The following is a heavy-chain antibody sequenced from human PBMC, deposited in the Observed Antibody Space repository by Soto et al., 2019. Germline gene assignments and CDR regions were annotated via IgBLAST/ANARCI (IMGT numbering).Heavy chain of an antibody. Sequence: TLSLTCTVSGGSISSGGFHWSWIRQYPGKGLEWIGYIYYSGSTYYNPSLKSRVTISVDTSKNQFSLILSSVTAADTAVYYCARTQRYSSGYGFDLWGQGTLVPVSS. CDR3: ARTQRYSSGYGFDL. D-gene: IGHD5-18*01. CDR1: GGSISSGGFH. V-gene: IGHV4-31*03. J-gene: IGHJ5*02. CDR2: IYYSGST.